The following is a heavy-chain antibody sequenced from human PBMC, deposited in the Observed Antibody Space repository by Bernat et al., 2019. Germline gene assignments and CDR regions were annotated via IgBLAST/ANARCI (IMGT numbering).Heavy chain of an antibody. CDR1: GGSISSGSYY. Sequence: QVQLQESGPGLVKPSQTLSLTCTVAGGSISSGSYYWSWIRQPGGKGLEWIGRIYTRGSTNYNPSLKSRVTISLDPPKTQSSRKLSFVTAADPAVYYYSRASIGNRAVAGTVFVRSGGFHPWGQGTLVTVSS. D-gene: IGHD6-19*01. CDR2: IYTRGST. CDR3: SRASIGNRAVAGTVFVRSGGFHP. V-gene: IGHV4-61*02. J-gene: IGHJ5*02.